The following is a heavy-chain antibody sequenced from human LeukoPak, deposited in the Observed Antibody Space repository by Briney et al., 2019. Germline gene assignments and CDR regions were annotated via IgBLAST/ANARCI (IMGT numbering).Heavy chain of an antibody. J-gene: IGHJ3*02. CDR3: AAEQWLAYDAFDI. Sequence: GGSLRLSCAASGFTFSTSSMNWVRQAPGKGLEWVSYISSSSSTIYYADSVKGRFTISRDNAKNSLYLQMNSLRAEDTAVYYCAAEQWLAYDAFDIWGQGTMVTVSS. CDR1: GFTFSTSS. CDR2: ISSSSSTI. V-gene: IGHV3-48*01. D-gene: IGHD6-19*01.